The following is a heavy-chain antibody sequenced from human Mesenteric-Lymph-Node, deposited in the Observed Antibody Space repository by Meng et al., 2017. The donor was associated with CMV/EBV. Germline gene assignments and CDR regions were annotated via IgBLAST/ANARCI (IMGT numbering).Heavy chain of an antibody. D-gene: IGHD2-2*01. CDR2: ISYDGSNK. CDR3: AKADIVVVLTTFGY. V-gene: IGHV3-30*04. Sequence: GGSLRLSCAASGFTFSSYAMHWVRQAPGKGLEWVAVISYDGSNKYYADSVKGRFTISRDNSKNTLYLQMNSLRAEDTAVYYCAKADIVVVLTTFGYWGQGTLVTVSS. CDR1: GFTFSSYA. J-gene: IGHJ4*02.